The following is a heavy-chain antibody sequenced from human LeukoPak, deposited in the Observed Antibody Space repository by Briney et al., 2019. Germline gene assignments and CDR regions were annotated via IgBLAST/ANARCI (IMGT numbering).Heavy chain of an antibody. J-gene: IGHJ4*02. Sequence: AASVKVSCKVSGYTLTELSMHWVRQAPGKGLEWMGGFDPEDNETIYAQKFQGRVTMTEDTSTDTAYMGLSSLRSEDTAVYHCATDRRHSHSGSGWSLDYWGQGTLVTVSS. V-gene: IGHV1-24*01. CDR2: FDPEDNET. D-gene: IGHD6-19*01. CDR1: GYTLTELS. CDR3: ATDRRHSHSGSGWSLDY.